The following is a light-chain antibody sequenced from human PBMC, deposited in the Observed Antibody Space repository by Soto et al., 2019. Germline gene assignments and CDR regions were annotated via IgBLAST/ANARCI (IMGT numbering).Light chain of an antibody. V-gene: IGKV3-15*01. CDR3: QQYNNWPIT. Sequence: EIVMTQSPATLSVSPGERATLSCRASQSVSSNLAWYQQKPGQAPRLLIYGASTRATGIPARFSGSGSGTEFTLTISSLQSEDFETYYCQQYNNWPITFGQGTRLEI. CDR1: QSVSSN. CDR2: GAS. J-gene: IGKJ5*01.